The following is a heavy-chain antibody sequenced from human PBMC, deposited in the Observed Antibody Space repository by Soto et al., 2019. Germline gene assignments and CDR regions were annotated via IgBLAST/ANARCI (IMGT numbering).Heavy chain of an antibody. CDR2: IYYSGST. V-gene: IGHV4-39*01. CDR1: GGSISSSSYY. J-gene: IGHJ4*02. Sequence: SETLSLTCTVSGGSISSSSYYWGWIRQPPGKGLEWIGSIYYSGSTYYNPSLKSRVTISVDTSKNQFSLKLSSVTAADTAVYYCARQVVVVPAALPIKFDYWGQGTLVTVSS. CDR3: ARQVVVVPAALPIKFDY. D-gene: IGHD2-2*01.